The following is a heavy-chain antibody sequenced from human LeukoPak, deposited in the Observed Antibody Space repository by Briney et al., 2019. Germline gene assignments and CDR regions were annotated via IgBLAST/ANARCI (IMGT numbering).Heavy chain of an antibody. Sequence: PGGSLRLSCAASGFRFDDYSMNWVRHVPGEGLEWVAGINWDGASTGYGGSMKGRFTISRDNGKNSLYLQMNSLRVEDTAVHYCGRVHCSTNSCYDYYDYYMDVSGKGTTVTVSS. V-gene: IGHV3-20*04. CDR3: GRVHCSTNSCYDYYDYYMDV. J-gene: IGHJ6*03. D-gene: IGHD2-2*01. CDR2: INWDGAST. CDR1: GFRFDDYS.